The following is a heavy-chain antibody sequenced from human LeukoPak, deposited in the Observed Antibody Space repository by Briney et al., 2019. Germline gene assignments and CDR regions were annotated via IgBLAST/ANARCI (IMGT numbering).Heavy chain of an antibody. CDR1: GGSFSGYY. CDR3: ARRYCGGGSCYSWAFDI. D-gene: IGHD2-15*01. J-gene: IGHJ3*02. V-gene: IGHV4-34*01. CDR2: INHSGST. Sequence: SETLSLTCAVYGGSFSGYYWSWIRQPPGKGLEWIGEINHSGSTNYNPSLKSPGTISVDTSKNQFSLKLSSVTAADTAVYYCARRYCGGGSCYSWAFDIWGQGTMVTVSS.